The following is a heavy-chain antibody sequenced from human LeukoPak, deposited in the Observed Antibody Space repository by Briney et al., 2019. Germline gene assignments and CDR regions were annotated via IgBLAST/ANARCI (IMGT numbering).Heavy chain of an antibody. CDR3: ASIIWGDCSSTSCYAFDY. D-gene: IGHD2-2*01. CDR1: GYSISSGYY. V-gene: IGHV4-38-2*02. Sequence: PSETLSLTCTVSGYSISSGYYWGWIRQPPGKGLQWIGTIYHSGSTYYNPSLNSRVTISVDTSKNQFSLKLSSVTAADTAVYYCASIIWGDCSSTSCYAFDYWGQGTLVTVSS. J-gene: IGHJ4*02. CDR2: IYHSGST.